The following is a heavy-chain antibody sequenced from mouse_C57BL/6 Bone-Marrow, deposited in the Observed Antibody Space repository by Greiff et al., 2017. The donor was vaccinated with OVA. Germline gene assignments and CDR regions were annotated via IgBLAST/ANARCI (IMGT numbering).Heavy chain of an antibody. CDR2: ICDGGSYT. CDR1: GFTFSSYA. J-gene: IGHJ2*01. D-gene: IGHD1-1*01. CDR3: ARNSNYYGSSFDY. Sequence: EVQGVESGGGLVKPGGSLKLSCAASGFTFSSYAMSWVRQTPEKRLEWVATICDGGSYTYYPDNVKGRFTISRDNAKNNLYLQMSHLKTEDTAMYYCARNSNYYGSSFDYWGQGTTLTVSS. V-gene: IGHV5-4*01.